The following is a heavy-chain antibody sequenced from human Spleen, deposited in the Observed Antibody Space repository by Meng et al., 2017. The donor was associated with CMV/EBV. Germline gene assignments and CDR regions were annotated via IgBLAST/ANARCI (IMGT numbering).Heavy chain of an antibody. CDR3: ARDMGYCSSTTCYSDGIDI. Sequence: GGSLRLSCAGSGFIFTNYWMGWVRQAPGKGLEWVSVILYDGIDKYYADSAKGRFTISRDNSKNTLYLQINSLRREDTAAYYCARDMGYCSSTTCYSDGIDIWGQGTRVTVSS. CDR1: GFIFTNYW. D-gene: IGHD2-2*01. V-gene: IGHV3-30*03. CDR2: ILYDGIDK. J-gene: IGHJ3*02.